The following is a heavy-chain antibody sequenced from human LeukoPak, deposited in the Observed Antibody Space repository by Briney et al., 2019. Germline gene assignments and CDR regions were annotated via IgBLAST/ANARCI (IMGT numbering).Heavy chain of an antibody. D-gene: IGHD4-17*01. CDR1: GGSISSGGYY. CDR3: ARAQDYGDYREGFDP. J-gene: IGHJ5*02. Sequence: SETLSLTCTVSGGSISSGGYYWSWIRQHPGKGLEWIGYIYYSGSTYYNPSLKSRVTISVDTSKNQFSLKLSSVTAADTAVYYCARAQDYGDYREGFDPWGQGTLVTVSS. V-gene: IGHV4-31*03. CDR2: IYYSGST.